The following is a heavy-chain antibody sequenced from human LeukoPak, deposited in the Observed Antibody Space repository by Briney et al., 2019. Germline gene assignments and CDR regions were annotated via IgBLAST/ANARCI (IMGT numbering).Heavy chain of an antibody. CDR3: ARLFLRFGEFSFDY. CDR1: GGSISISSFY. V-gene: IGHV4-39*02. CDR2: IYYRGST. D-gene: IGHD3-10*01. J-gene: IGHJ4*02. Sequence: SETLSLTCTVSGGSISISSFYWGWIRQPPGKGLEWIGNIYYRGSTYYNSSLKSRVSISVDTSKNYFSLKVSSVTAADTAVYYCARLFLRFGEFSFDYWGQGTLVTVSS.